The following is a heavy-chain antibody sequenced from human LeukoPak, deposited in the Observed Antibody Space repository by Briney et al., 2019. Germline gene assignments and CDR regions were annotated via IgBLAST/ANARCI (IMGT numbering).Heavy chain of an antibody. Sequence: SETLTLTCTVSGCSISSYYWSWIRQPPGKGLEWMGYIYYSGSTNYNPSLKSRVTISVDTSKNQFSLKLSPVTGADTAVYYCARDRGIQLWLGFDPWGQGTLVTVSS. CDR3: ARDRGIQLWLGFDP. V-gene: IGHV4-59*01. J-gene: IGHJ5*02. CDR1: GCSISSYY. CDR2: IYYSGST. D-gene: IGHD5-18*01.